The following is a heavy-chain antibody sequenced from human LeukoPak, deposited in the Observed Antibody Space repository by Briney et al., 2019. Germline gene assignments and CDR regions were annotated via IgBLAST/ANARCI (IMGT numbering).Heavy chain of an antibody. J-gene: IGHJ6*02. V-gene: IGHV1-3*02. CDR2: SNAGNGNT. D-gene: IGHD6-13*01. Sequence: ASVKVSCKASGYTFTSYAMHWVRQAPGQRLEWMGWSNAGNGNTKYSQEFQGRVTITRDTSASTAYMELSSLRSEDMAVYYCAKSQQLDYGMDGWGQGTTGTVSS. CDR3: AKSQQLDYGMDG. CDR1: GYTFTSYA.